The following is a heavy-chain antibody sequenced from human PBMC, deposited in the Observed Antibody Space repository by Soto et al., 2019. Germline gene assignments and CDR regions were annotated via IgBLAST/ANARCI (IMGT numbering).Heavy chain of an antibody. J-gene: IGHJ5*02. V-gene: IGHV4-59*01. CDR1: GGSISRYY. CDR2: IYYSGST. Sequence: QVQLQESGPGLVKPSETLSLTCTVSGGSISRYYWSWIRQPPGKGLEWIGYIYYSGSTNYNPSLKSRVTISVDTSKNQFSLKLSSVTAADTAVYYCAMGVPFSSWSRWNWFDPWGPGTLVTVSS. CDR3: AMGVPFSSWSRWNWFDP. D-gene: IGHD6-13*01.